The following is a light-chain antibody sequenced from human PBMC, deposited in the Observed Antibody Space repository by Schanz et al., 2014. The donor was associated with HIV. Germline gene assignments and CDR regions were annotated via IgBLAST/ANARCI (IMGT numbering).Light chain of an antibody. Sequence: QSVLTQPPSVSGTPGQRVVISCSGSRSTLERTPVDWYQHLPGTAPRLLIRNNDVRPSEIPDRFSASRTGTSATLAIIGLQSGDEAEYYCATWDATVSAVLFGGGTKLTVL. CDR1: RSTLERTP. CDR3: ATWDATVSAVL. CDR2: NND. J-gene: IGLJ2*01. V-gene: IGLV1-44*01.